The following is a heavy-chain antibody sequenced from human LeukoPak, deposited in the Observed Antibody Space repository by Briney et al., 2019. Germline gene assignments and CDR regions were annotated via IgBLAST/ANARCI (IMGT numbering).Heavy chain of an antibody. Sequence: GALRLSCAASGFSFSSYGMHWVRQAPGKGLEWVAVIWYDGSKKYYADSVKGRFIISRDNAKNTLYLQMNSLRAEDTAVYYCASIAAAVHWGQGTLVTVSS. D-gene: IGHD6-13*01. CDR1: GFSFSSYG. CDR3: ASIAAAVH. V-gene: IGHV3-33*03. CDR2: IWYDGSKK. J-gene: IGHJ4*02.